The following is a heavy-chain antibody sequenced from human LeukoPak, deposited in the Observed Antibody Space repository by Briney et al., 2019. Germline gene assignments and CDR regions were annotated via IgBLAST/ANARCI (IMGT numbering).Heavy chain of an antibody. J-gene: IGHJ4*02. D-gene: IGHD3-16*01. CDR2: MKGTGET. V-gene: IGHV3-23*01. CDR3: ARASWVSSADAVR. CDR1: GLSSRSFA. Sequence: GGSLRLSCAASGLSSRSFAMSWVRQAPARGLEWLSSMKGTGETFYADSVRGRFTLSRDDSRNTVYLQLNNLRVEDTAVYYCARASWVSSADAVRWGQGTVVTVSS.